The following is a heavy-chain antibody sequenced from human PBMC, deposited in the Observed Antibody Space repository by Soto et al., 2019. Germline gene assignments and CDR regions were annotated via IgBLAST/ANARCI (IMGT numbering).Heavy chain of an antibody. J-gene: IGHJ5*02. V-gene: IGHV1-18*01. D-gene: IGHD3-10*01. Sequence: ASVKVSCKASGYTFTSYGISWVRQAPGQGLEWMGWISAYNGNTNYAQKLQGRVTMTTDTSTSTAYMELRSLRSDDTAVYYCARVILSYGSGSYFWFDPWGQGTLVTVSS. CDR3: ARVILSYGSGSYFWFDP. CDR1: GYTFTSYG. CDR2: ISAYNGNT.